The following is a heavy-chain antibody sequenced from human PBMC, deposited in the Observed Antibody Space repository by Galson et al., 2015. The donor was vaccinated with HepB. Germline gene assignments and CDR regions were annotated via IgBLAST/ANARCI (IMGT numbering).Heavy chain of an antibody. CDR1: GGTFSSYA. Sequence: SVKVSCKASGGTFSSYAISWVRQAPGQGLEWMGGIIPIFGTANYAQKFQGRVTITADESTSTAYMELSSLRSEDTAVYYCARDSSDSVITFGGVIVSDYFDYWGQGTLVTVSS. D-gene: IGHD3-16*02. J-gene: IGHJ4*02. V-gene: IGHV1-69*13. CDR2: IIPIFGTA. CDR3: ARDSSDSVITFGGVIVSDYFDY.